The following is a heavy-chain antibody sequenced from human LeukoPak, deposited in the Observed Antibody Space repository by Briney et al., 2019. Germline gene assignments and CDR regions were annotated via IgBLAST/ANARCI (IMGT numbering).Heavy chain of an antibody. CDR3: ARQGFYSDSGTYTWFDP. V-gene: IGHV4-61*01. J-gene: IGHJ5*02. D-gene: IGHD3-10*01. CDR2: IYYSGST. Sequence: PSETLSLTCTVSAGSVSSGSYYWSWIRQPPGKGLEWIGYIYYSGSTTYNPSLKSRVTMSVDTSKNKFSLKMSSVTASDTAVYYCARQGFYSDSGTYTWFDPWGRGILVTVSA. CDR1: AGSVSSGSYY.